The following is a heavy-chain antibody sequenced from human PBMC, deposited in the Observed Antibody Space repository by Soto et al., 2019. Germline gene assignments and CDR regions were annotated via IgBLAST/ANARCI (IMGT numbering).Heavy chain of an antibody. J-gene: IGHJ1*01. Sequence: QLQLQESGPGLVKPSETLSLTCTVSGGSISSSSYYWGWIRQPPGKGLEWIGSIYYSGSTYYNPSLNSRVTISVHTPKNQYSLKLSSVTAADTAVYYCATPEGVTKDFQHWGQGTLVTVSS. CDR2: IYYSGST. CDR3: ATPEGVTKDFQH. V-gene: IGHV4-39*01. CDR1: GGSISSSSYY. D-gene: IGHD3-16*01.